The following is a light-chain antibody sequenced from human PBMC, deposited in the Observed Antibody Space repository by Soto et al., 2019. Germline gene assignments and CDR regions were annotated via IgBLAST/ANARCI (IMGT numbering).Light chain of an antibody. CDR3: QQTNSLPIT. J-gene: IGKJ5*01. Sequence: ADRLTITCRASQSISSWLAWYQQKPGKAPKLLIYDASSLESGVPSRFSGSGSGTEFTLTISSLQPDDFATYYCQQTNSLPITFGQGTRLEIK. CDR1: QSISSW. V-gene: IGKV1-5*01. CDR2: DAS.